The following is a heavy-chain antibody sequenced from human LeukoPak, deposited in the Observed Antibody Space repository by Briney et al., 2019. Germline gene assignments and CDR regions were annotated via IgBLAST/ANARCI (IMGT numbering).Heavy chain of an antibody. J-gene: IGHJ4*02. CDR3: ARDLGYSCGFNY. D-gene: IGHD5-18*01. V-gene: IGHV1-2*02. CDR1: GYTFTGYY. Sequence: ASVKVSCKASGYTFTGYYMHWVRQAPGQGLEWMGWINPNSGGTNYAQKFQGRVTMTRDTSISTAYMELSRLRSDDTAVYYCARDLGYSCGFNYWGQGTLVTVSS. CDR2: INPNSGGT.